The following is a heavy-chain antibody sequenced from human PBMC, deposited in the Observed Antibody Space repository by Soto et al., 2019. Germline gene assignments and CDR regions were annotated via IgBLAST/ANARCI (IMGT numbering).Heavy chain of an antibody. D-gene: IGHD2-8*01. Sequence: ASVKVSCKASGYRFTDYHIHWVRQEPGQGLEWLGRINPKSGGTSTAQKFQGWVTMTRDRSISTVYMELTRLRSDDTAVYFCARGHSTDCSNGVCSFFYNHEMDVWGQGTTVTVSS. CDR3: ARGHSTDCSNGVCSFFYNHEMDV. CDR2: INPKSGGT. CDR1: GYRFTDYH. V-gene: IGHV1-2*04. J-gene: IGHJ6*02.